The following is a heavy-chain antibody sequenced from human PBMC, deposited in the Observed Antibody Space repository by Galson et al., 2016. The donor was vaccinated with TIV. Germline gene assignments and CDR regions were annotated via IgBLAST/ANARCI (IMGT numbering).Heavy chain of an antibody. V-gene: IGHV1-69*02. Sequence: SVKVSCKASGGTFISYTLSWVRQAPGQGLEWMGRITPVLGMTNYAQKFQGRVTITADRSTGTAYLELSSLKPSDTAVYYCARADSVDISSTEYWGQGTLVTVSS. D-gene: IGHD3-9*01. CDR1: GGTFISYT. CDR3: ARADSVDISSTEY. J-gene: IGHJ4*02. CDR2: ITPVLGMT.